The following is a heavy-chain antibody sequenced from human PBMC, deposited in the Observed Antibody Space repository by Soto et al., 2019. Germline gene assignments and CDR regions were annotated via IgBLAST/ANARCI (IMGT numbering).Heavy chain of an antibody. J-gene: IGHJ5*01. V-gene: IGHV4-39*01. Sequence: QLQLQESGPGLVKPSETLSLTCSVSGASMRNKNYYWGWIRQPPGKGLEWLGGVSSIWSSHTNPSLKSRVTFSLDTSKKPFSLNLTFVTAADTAVYHCARHWLQCLDDVCYMRWFDSWGRGTLVIVSS. D-gene: IGHD2-8*01. CDR1: GASMRNKNYY. CDR3: ARHWLQCLDDVCYMRWFDS. CDR2: VSSIWSS.